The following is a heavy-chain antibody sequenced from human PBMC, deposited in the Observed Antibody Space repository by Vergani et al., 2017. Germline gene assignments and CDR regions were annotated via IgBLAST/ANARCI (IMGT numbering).Heavy chain of an antibody. CDR3: ATPQTVPTGGMEV. CDR1: GYTFTDHY. CDR2: VDPEDGET. J-gene: IGHJ6*02. Sequence: EVQLVQSGAEVKKPGATMKISCKVAGYTFTDHYMTWVKQAPGKGLEWMGLVDPEDGETIYAEKFKGRVTIAADTTTHTAHLELSSLRSENTAVYYCATPQTVPTGGMEVWGQGTTVIVSS. D-gene: IGHD5-12*01. V-gene: IGHV1-69-2*01.